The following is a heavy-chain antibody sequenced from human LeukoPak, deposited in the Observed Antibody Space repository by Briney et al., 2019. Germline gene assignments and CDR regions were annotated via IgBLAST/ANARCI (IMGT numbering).Heavy chain of an antibody. CDR3: ARVRGCSSTSCYLSSRWFDP. Sequence: GGSLRLSCAASGFTFSSYAMSWVRQAPGKGLEWVSAISGSGGSTYYADSVKGRFTISRDNSKNTLYLQMNSLRAEDTAVYYCARVRGCSSTSCYLSSRWFDPWGQGTLVTVSS. CDR1: GFTFSSYA. CDR2: ISGSGGST. J-gene: IGHJ5*02. V-gene: IGHV3-23*01. D-gene: IGHD2-2*01.